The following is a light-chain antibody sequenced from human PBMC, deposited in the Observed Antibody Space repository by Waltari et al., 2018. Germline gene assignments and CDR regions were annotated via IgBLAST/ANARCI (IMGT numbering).Light chain of an antibody. CDR1: SSDVGGYNY. CDR2: DVS. J-gene: IGLJ1*01. V-gene: IGLV2-14*03. CDR3: SSYTSSSTSLYV. Sequence: QSALTQPAPVSGSPGQSITISCTGTSSDVGGYNYVSWYQHHPGKAPKVKIYDVSKRPSGVSNRFSGSKSGNTASLTISGLQAEDEADYYCSSYTSSSTSLYVFGTGTKVTVL.